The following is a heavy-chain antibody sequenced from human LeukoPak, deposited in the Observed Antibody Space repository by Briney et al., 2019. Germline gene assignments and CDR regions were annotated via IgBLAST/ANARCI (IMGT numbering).Heavy chain of an antibody. CDR3: STTYYYDSSEGY. CDR1: GFTVSSNY. D-gene: IGHD3-22*01. CDR2: IYSGGNT. J-gene: IGHJ4*02. Sequence: GGSLRLSCAASGFTVSSNYMSWVRQAPGKGLEWVSVIYSGGNTYYADSVKGRFTISRDSSKNMLYLQMNSLRAEDTAVYYCSTTYYYDSSEGYWGQGTLVTVSS. V-gene: IGHV3-53*01.